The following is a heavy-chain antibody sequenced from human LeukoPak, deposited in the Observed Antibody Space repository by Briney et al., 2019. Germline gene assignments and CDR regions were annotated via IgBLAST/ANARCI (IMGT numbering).Heavy chain of an antibody. J-gene: IGHJ4*02. Sequence: GASVKVSCKASGYTFTGYYMHWVRQAPGQGLEWMGWINPNSGGTNYAQKFQGRVTMTRDTSISTAYMELSRLRSDDTAVYYCARVKETAAGPNFDYWGQGTLVTVSS. CDR3: ARVKETAAGPNFDY. CDR1: GYTFTGYY. CDR2: INPNSGGT. V-gene: IGHV1-2*02. D-gene: IGHD6-13*01.